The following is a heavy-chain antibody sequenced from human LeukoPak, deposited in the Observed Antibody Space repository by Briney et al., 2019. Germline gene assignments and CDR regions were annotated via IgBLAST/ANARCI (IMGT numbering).Heavy chain of an antibody. V-gene: IGHV4-59*01. CDR1: GGSFSGYY. CDR3: ARGFDSSAYYYAY. J-gene: IGHJ4*02. CDR2: IYYSGST. D-gene: IGHD3-22*01. Sequence: SETLSLTCAVYGGSFSGYYWSWIRQPPGKGLEWIGYIYYSGSTNYNPSLKSRVTISVDTSKNQFSLKLSSVTAADTAVYYCARGFDSSAYYYAYWGQGTLVTVSS.